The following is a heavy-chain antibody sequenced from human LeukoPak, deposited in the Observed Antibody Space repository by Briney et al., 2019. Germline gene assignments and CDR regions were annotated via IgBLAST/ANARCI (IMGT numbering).Heavy chain of an antibody. CDR3: ARELDYFDSSGYFRAPSYFDY. CDR2: IRKKGNSYTT. CDR1: GFTFSGHY. J-gene: IGHJ4*02. D-gene: IGHD3-22*01. V-gene: IGHV3-72*01. Sequence: GGSLRLSCAVSGFTFSGHYMYWVRQAPGKGLEWVGRIRKKGNSYTTEYAASVKGRFTISRDDSKSSLYLQMNSLKTEDTAVYYCARELDYFDSSGYFRAPSYFDYWGQGALVTVSS.